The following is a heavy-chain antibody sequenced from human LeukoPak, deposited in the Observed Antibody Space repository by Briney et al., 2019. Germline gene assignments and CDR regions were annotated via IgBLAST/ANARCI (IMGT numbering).Heavy chain of an antibody. D-gene: IGHD5-18*01. CDR3: ARWNIAMDY. V-gene: IGHV3-11*04. J-gene: IGHJ4*02. Sequence: PGGSLRLSCAASGFTFSEYYMTWIRQAPGKGLEWVSYISSSGSTTYYADSVRGRFTISRDNAKNSLYLQMDGLRAEDTALYYCARWNIAMDYWGQGILVTVSS. CDR1: GFTFSEYY. CDR2: ISSSGSTT.